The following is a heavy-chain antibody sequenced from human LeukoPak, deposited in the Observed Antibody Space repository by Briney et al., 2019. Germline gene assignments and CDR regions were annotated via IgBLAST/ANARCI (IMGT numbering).Heavy chain of an antibody. CDR1: GFTFDDYA. CDR3: AKSESSIAVAGLPDY. CDR2: ISWNSGNI. Sequence: GGSLRLSCAASGFTFDDYAMHWVRQAPGKGLEWVSGISWNSGNIGYADSVKGRFTISRDNAKNSLYLQMNSLRAEDTALYYCAKSESSIAVAGLPDYWGQGTLVTVSS. D-gene: IGHD6-19*01. V-gene: IGHV3-9*01. J-gene: IGHJ4*02.